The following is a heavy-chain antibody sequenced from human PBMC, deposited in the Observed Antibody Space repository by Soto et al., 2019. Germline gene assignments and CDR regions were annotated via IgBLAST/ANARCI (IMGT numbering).Heavy chain of an antibody. J-gene: IGHJ1*01. CDR1: GFHFEDFA. CDR2: GNWNGVNK. CDR3: AKDVDRLGELWGYFQS. Sequence: GGSLRLSCTVSGFHFEDFAMHWVRQAPGQGLEWVSGGNWNGVNKGYAESVLGRFTISRDNAKKSLYLDMNYLRPEDTALYFCAKDVDRLGELWGYFQSWGQGTMVTVSS. D-gene: IGHD3-16*01. V-gene: IGHV3-9*01.